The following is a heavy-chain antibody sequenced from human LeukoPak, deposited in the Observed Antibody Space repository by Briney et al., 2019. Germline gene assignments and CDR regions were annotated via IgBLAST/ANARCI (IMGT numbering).Heavy chain of an antibody. CDR3: ARETAPEGGFPKMNWFDP. CDR1: GFTFDDYA. Sequence: PGRSLRLSCAASGFTFDDYAMHWVRQAPGKGLEWVSGISWNSGSIGYADSVKGRFTISRDNAKNSLYLQMNSLRSEDTAVYYCARETAPEGGFPKMNWFDPWGQGTLVTVSS. V-gene: IGHV3-9*01. D-gene: IGHD3-16*01. J-gene: IGHJ5*02. CDR2: ISWNSGSI.